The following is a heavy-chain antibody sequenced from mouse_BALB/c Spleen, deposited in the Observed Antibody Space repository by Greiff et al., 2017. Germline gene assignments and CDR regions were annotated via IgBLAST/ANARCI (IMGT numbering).Heavy chain of an antibody. J-gene: IGHJ1*01. CDR2: ISDGGSYT. CDR3: ARALSSNWYFDV. CDR1: GFTFSDYY. V-gene: IGHV5-4*02. Sequence: EVMLVESGGGLVKPGGSLKLSCAASGFTFSDYYMYWVRQTPEKRLEWVATISDGGSYTYYPDSVKGRFTISRDNARNILYLQMSSLRSEDTAMYYCARALSSNWYFDVWGAGTTVTVSS. D-gene: IGHD1-1*01.